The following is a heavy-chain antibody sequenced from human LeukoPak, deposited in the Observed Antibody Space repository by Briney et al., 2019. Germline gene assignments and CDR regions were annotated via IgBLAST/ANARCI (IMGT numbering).Heavy chain of an antibody. CDR3: ARLCKLVALKPGGWFDP. Sequence: SETLSLTCTVSGGSISSSSYYWGWIRQPPGKGLEWIGSIYYSGSTYYNPSLKSRVTISVDTSKNQFSLKLSSVTAADTAVYYCARLCKLVALKPGGWFDPWGQGTLVTVSS. CDR1: GGSISSSSYY. D-gene: IGHD2-2*01. CDR2: IYYSGST. J-gene: IGHJ5*02. V-gene: IGHV4-39*01.